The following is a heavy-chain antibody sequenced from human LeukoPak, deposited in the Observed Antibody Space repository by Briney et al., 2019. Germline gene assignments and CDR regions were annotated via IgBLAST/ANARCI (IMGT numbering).Heavy chain of an antibody. CDR1: GFTFTNYW. V-gene: IGHV3-7*01. D-gene: IGHD6-19*01. J-gene: IGHJ4*02. CDR2: IKQDRSEK. Sequence: GGSLRLSCAASGFTFTNYWMSWVRQAPGKGLELVANIKQDRSEKYYVDSVKGRFTISRDNAKNSLYLQMNSLRAEDTAVYYCARQTWLAERTLDYWGQGTLVTVSS. CDR3: ARQTWLAERTLDY.